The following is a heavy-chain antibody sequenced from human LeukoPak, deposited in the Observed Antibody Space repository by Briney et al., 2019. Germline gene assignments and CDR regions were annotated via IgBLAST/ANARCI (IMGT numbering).Heavy chain of an antibody. CDR2: ISGSGIST. V-gene: IGHV3-23*01. Sequence: GGSLRLSCAASGFTFSNFAMSWVRQAPGKGLEWVSSISGSGISTYYADSLKGRFTISRDNFKNTLFLQLNSLRAEDTAVYYCAKDLRGSDMDFDYWGQGTLLTVSS. D-gene: IGHD3-9*01. CDR3: AKDLRGSDMDFDY. CDR1: GFTFSNFA. J-gene: IGHJ4*02.